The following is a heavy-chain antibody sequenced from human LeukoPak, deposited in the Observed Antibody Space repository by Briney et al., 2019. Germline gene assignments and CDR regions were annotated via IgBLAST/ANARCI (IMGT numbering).Heavy chain of an antibody. D-gene: IGHD3-10*01. J-gene: IGHJ4*02. CDR3: ARGSYYGSGSYYNEGDDFDY. CDR1: GYTFTSYY. V-gene: IGHV1-46*01. CDR2: INPSGGST. Sequence: ASVKVSCKASGYTFTSYYMHWVRQAPGQGLEWMGIINPSGGSTSYAQKFQGRVTMTRDMSTSTVYMELSSLRSEDTAVYYCARGSYYGSGSYYNEGDDFDYWGQGTLVTVSS.